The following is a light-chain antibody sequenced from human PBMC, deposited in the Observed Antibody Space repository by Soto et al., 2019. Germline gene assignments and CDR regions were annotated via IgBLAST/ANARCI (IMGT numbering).Light chain of an antibody. CDR3: QHYVTSLTT. CDR1: QSVTSND. V-gene: IGKV3-20*01. Sequence: EIVLTQSPGTLSLSPGERATLSCGASQSVTSNDLAWYQQKPGQAPRLPIFGASIRVTGIPDRFIGSGSGTDFTLTISRLEPEHFAVYYCQHYVTSLTTFGQGTKVDIK. J-gene: IGKJ1*01. CDR2: GAS.